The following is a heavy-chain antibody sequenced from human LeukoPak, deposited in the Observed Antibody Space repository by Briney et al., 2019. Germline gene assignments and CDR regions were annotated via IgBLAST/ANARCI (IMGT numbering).Heavy chain of an antibody. CDR3: ARLTAVVTFDY. Sequence: GESLKISCKGSGYSFSDFWIVWVRQMPGKGLEWMGVIYPSDSDTRYSPSFQGQVTISADKSISTAYLQWRSLKVSDSAMYYCARLTAVVTFDYWGQGTLVTVSS. V-gene: IGHV5-51*01. CDR1: GYSFSDFW. J-gene: IGHJ4*02. D-gene: IGHD4-23*01. CDR2: IYPSDSDT.